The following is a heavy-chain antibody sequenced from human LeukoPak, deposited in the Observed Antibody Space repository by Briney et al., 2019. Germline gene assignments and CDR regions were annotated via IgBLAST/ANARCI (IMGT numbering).Heavy chain of an antibody. CDR1: GFSLSTSGVG. J-gene: IGHJ4*02. Sequence: SGPTLVNPTQTLTLTCTFSGFSLSTSGVGVGWIRQPPGQALEWLALIYWDDDKRYSPSLKSRLTITKDTSKNQVVLTMTNMDPVDTATYYCAHRGYYDSGSPVDFWGLGTLVTVSS. V-gene: IGHV2-5*02. CDR2: IYWDDDK. CDR3: AHRGYYDSGSPVDF. D-gene: IGHD3-10*01.